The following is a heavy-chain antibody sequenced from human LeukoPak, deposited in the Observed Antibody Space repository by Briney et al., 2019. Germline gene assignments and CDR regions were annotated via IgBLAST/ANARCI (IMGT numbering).Heavy chain of an antibody. D-gene: IGHD1-1*01. V-gene: IGHV4-34*01. CDR1: GGSFINYY. CDR2: INHRGST. Sequence: SETLSLTCAVSGGSFINYYWTWIRQPPGKGLEWIGEINHRGSTNYNPSLKSRVTISVDTSKNQFSLKLSSVTAADTAVYYCARHGYVESGNWFDPWGQGTLVTVSS. CDR3: ARHGYVESGNWFDP. J-gene: IGHJ5*02.